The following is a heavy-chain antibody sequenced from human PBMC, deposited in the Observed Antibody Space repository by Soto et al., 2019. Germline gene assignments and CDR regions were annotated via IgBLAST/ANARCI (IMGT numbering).Heavy chain of an antibody. D-gene: IGHD1-26*01. Sequence: PGGSLRLSCAASGFTFSSYAMNWVRQAPGKGLEWVSAISGSGGSTYYADSVKGRFTISTDNSKNTLYLQMNSLRAEDTAVYYCAKARGSWHLDFDYWGQGTLVTVSS. J-gene: IGHJ4*02. V-gene: IGHV3-23*01. CDR1: GFTFSSYA. CDR2: ISGSGGST. CDR3: AKARGSWHLDFDY.